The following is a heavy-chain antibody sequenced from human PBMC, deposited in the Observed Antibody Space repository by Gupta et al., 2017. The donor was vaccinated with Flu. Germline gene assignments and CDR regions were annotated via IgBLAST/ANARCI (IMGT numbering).Heavy chain of an antibody. Sequence: QVQLVQSGAEVKKPGASVKVSCKASGYTFTSYYMHWVRQAPGQGLEWMGIINPSGGSTSYAQKFQGRVTMTRDTSTSTVYMELSSLRSEDTAVYYCARGVKMDFWSGHLYYYGMDVWGQGTTVTVSS. CDR2: INPSGGST. J-gene: IGHJ6*02. CDR1: GYTFTSYY. CDR3: ARGVKMDFWSGHLYYYGMDV. D-gene: IGHD3-3*01. V-gene: IGHV1-46*01.